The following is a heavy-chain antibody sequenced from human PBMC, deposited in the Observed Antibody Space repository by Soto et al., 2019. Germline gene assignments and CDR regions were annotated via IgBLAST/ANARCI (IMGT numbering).Heavy chain of an antibody. CDR1: GASIISTTKY. CDR3: ARQDHGDYEFFFDY. D-gene: IGHD4-17*01. CDR2: ISSIGST. J-gene: IGHJ4*02. V-gene: IGHV4-39*01. Sequence: QLQLQESGPGLVKPSETLSLTCTVSGASIISTTKYWGWIRQPPGRGLEWIGTISSIGSTYYNPSPEGRVTISVDTSKNQFSLKVTSVTAADTGLYYCARQDHGDYEFFFDYWGQGTLATVSS.